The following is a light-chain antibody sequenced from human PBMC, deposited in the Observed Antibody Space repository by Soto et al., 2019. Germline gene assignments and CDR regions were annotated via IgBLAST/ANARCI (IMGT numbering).Light chain of an antibody. J-gene: IGKJ1*01. Sequence: EIVLTQSPATLSLSPGERATLSCRASQSVSSSYLAWYQQKPGQAHRLLIYGASSRATGIQDRFSGSGSGTDFTLTIRRLEPGDFAVYYCKQYGSSPETFGQGTKVDNK. CDR2: GAS. V-gene: IGKV3-20*01. CDR3: KQYGSSPET. CDR1: QSVSSSY.